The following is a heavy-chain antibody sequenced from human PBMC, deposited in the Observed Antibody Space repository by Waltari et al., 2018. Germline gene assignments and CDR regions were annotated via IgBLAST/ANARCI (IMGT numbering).Heavy chain of an antibody. V-gene: IGHV3-48*03. Sequence: DVQLVESGGGLVQPGGSLRLSCAASGFPFSTYEMNWVRQAPGKGLEWVSYISSSGSTRYYADSVKGRFTISRDNAKNSLFLQMNSLRAEDTAVYYCAREGWNLDYWGQGTLVTVSS. J-gene: IGHJ4*02. CDR2: ISSSGSTR. CDR3: AREGWNLDY. CDR1: GFPFSTYE. D-gene: IGHD1-1*01.